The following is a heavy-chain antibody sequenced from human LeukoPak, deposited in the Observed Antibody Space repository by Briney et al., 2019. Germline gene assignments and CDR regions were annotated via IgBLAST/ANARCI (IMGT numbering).Heavy chain of an antibody. V-gene: IGHV3-23*01. CDR1: GFTFSSYA. CDR3: AKGGWGCSSTSCYADAFGI. J-gene: IGHJ3*02. CDR2: ISGSGGST. D-gene: IGHD2-2*01. Sequence: GGSLRLSCAASGFTFSSYAMSWVRQAPGKGLEWVSAISGSGGSTYYADSVKGRFTISRDNSKNTLYLQMNSLRAEDTAVYYCAKGGWGCSSTSCYADAFGIWGQGTMVTASS.